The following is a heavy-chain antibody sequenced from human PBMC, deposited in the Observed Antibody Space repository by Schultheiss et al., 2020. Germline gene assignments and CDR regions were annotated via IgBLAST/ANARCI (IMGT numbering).Heavy chain of an antibody. V-gene: IGHV4-39*01. CDR1: GASISSSSYY. D-gene: IGHD4-17*01. CDR2: IYYSGST. CDR3: ARHVFSYGDYFVVFSTSHYRMAA. Sequence: SETLSLTCTVAGASISSSSYYWGWIRQPPGKGLEWIGSIYYSGSTYYNPSLKSRVTISVDTSKNQFSLKLSSVTAADTAVYYCARHVFSYGDYFVVFSTSHYRMAAWGQGPPVPVSS. J-gene: IGHJ6*02.